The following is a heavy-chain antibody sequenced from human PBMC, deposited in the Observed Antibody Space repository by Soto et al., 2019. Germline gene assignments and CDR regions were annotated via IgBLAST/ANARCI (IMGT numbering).Heavy chain of an antibody. CDR1: GYTFTSNY. V-gene: IGHV1-46*01. J-gene: IGHJ6*03. Sequence: ASVKVSCKASGYTFTSNYLHWVRQAPGQGLEWMGIINPSGGSTNFAQKFQGRLSMTRDTSTSTVYMELRSLTSEDTAVYYCARVSATVPSYYYYMDVWGKGTTVTVSS. D-gene: IGHD4-17*01. CDR3: ARVSATVPSYYYYMDV. CDR2: INPSGGST.